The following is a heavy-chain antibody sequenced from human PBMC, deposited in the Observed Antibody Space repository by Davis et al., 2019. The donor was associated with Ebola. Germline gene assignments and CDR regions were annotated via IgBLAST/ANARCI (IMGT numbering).Heavy chain of an antibody. J-gene: IGHJ5*02. CDR2: INHSGST. D-gene: IGHD2-2*01. CDR1: GGSFGGYY. CDR3: ARVRGGTSA. Sequence: MPGGSLRLSCAVYGGSFGGYYWSWIRQPPGKGLEWIGEINHSGSTNYNPSLKSRVTISVDTSKNQFSLKLSSVTAADTAVYYCARVRGGTSAWGQGTLVTVSS. V-gene: IGHV4-34*01.